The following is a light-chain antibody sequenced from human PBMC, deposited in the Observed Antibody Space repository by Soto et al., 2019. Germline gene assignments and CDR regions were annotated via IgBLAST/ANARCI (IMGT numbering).Light chain of an antibody. CDR2: EVT. J-gene: IGLJ3*02. CDR3: SYCNSYTTSTALNWV. CDR1: SSDVGTYKY. Sequence: QSVLTQPASVSGSPGQSITISCTAISSDVGTYKYVSWYQQHPGKAPKLIIYEVTNRPSGVSSRFSGSKSGNTASLTISGLQAEDEADYYCSYCNSYTTSTALNWVFGGGTKLTV. V-gene: IGLV2-14*01.